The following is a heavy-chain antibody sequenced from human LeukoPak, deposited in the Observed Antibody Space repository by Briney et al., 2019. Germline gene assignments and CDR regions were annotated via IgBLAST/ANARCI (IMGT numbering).Heavy chain of an antibody. V-gene: IGHV3-30*18. Sequence: GGSLRLSCAASGFTFSSYGMHWVRQAPGKGLEWVAVISYDGSNKYYADSVKGRFTISRDNSKNTLYLQMNSLRAEDTAVYYCAKPIVARGYYGMDVWGQGTTVTVSS. CDR2: ISYDGSNK. CDR1: GFTFSSYG. D-gene: IGHD2-15*01. J-gene: IGHJ6*02. CDR3: AKPIVARGYYGMDV.